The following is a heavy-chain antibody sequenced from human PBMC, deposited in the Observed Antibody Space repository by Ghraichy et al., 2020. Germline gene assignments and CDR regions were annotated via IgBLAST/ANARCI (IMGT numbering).Heavy chain of an antibody. D-gene: IGHD1-26*01. CDR3: ARRVGATTSYYFDC. V-gene: IGHV4-39*01. CDR2: IYYSGST. CDR1: GGSISSSSYY. Sequence: SETLSLTCTVSGGSISSSSYYWGWIRQPPGKGLEWIGSIYYSGSTYYNPSLKSRVTISVDTSKNQFSLKLSSVTAADTAVYYCARRVGATTSYYFDCWGQGTLVTVSS. J-gene: IGHJ4*02.